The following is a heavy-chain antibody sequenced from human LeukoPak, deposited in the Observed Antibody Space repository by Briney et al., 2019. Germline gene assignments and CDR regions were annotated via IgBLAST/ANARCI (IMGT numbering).Heavy chain of an antibody. CDR2: INPYSGGA. Sequence: ASVKVSCKASGYTFTGYYMHWLRQAPGQGPEWMGWINPYSGGANYAQKFQGRVTMTRDTSTSTVYMELSSLRTEDTAVYYCARGYRYGYWSYWGQGTLVTVSS. V-gene: IGHV1-2*02. CDR1: GYTFTGYY. CDR3: ARGYRYGYWSY. D-gene: IGHD5-24*01. J-gene: IGHJ4*02.